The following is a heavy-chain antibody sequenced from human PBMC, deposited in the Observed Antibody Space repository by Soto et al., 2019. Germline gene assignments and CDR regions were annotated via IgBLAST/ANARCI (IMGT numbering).Heavy chain of an antibody. CDR2: IGGSGGST. CDR1: GFPFSSHA. D-gene: IGHD6-13*01. Sequence: EVQLLESGGGLVQPGGSLRLSCAASGFPFSSHAMSWVRQAPGKGLEWVSGIGGSGGSTYYADSVKGRFTISRDNSKNTLYLQMNSLRAEDTALYYCAKDRSSGWSSYSDSWGQGTLVTVSS. V-gene: IGHV3-23*01. CDR3: AKDRSSGWSSYSDS. J-gene: IGHJ4*02.